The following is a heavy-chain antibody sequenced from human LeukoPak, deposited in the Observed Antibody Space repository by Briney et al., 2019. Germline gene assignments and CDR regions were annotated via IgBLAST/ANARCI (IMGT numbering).Heavy chain of an antibody. Sequence: GGSLRLSCAVSGFTISSHGMHWVRQAPGKGLEWVAMISYDGNSKYYGDSVKGRFTISRDNSKSTLCLQMNSLRAEDTAVYYCAKQLGYCSDGSCYFPYWGQGTLVTVSS. CDR3: AKQLGYCSDGSCYFPY. CDR1: GFTISSHG. D-gene: IGHD2-15*01. V-gene: IGHV3-30*18. CDR2: ISYDGNSK. J-gene: IGHJ4*02.